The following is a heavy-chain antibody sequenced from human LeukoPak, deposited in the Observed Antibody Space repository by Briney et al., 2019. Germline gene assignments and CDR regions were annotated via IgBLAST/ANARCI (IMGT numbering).Heavy chain of an antibody. CDR1: GYSISSSSYY. CDR3: ARGIEDHWGSYRYLDY. CDR2: IYYSGST. V-gene: IGHV4-39*07. J-gene: IGHJ4*02. D-gene: IGHD3-16*02. Sequence: SETLSLTRTVSGYSISSSSYYWGWIRQPPGKGLEWIGTIYYSGSTYYNPSLKSRVTISVDTSKNQFSLKLSSVTAADTAVYYCARGIEDHWGSYRYLDYWGQGTLVTVSS.